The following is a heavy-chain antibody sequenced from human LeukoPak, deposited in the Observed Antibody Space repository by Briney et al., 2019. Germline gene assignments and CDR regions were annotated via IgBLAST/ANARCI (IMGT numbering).Heavy chain of an antibody. V-gene: IGHV4-59*08. CDR1: GGSISSYY. D-gene: IGHD6-19*01. Sequence: KPSETLSLTCTVSGGSISSYYWSWIRQPPGKGLEWIGYIYYSGSTNYNPSLKSRVTISVDTSKNQFSLKLSSVTAADTAVYYCASTYSSGWYYFGYWGQGTLVTVSS. CDR3: ASTYSSGWYYFGY. CDR2: IYYSGST. J-gene: IGHJ4*02.